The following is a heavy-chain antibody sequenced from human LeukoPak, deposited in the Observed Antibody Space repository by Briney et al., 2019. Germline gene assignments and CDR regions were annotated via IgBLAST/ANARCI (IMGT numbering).Heavy chain of an antibody. CDR1: GFTFDDYG. CDR2: INWNGGST. V-gene: IGHV3-20*04. Sequence: GGSLRLSCAASGFTFDDYGMSWVRQAPGKGLVWVSGINWNGGSTGYADSVKGRFTISRDNAKNSLYLQMNSLRAEDTALYYCARDYDSSGYSDAFDIWGQGTMVTVSS. D-gene: IGHD3-22*01. CDR3: ARDYDSSGYSDAFDI. J-gene: IGHJ3*02.